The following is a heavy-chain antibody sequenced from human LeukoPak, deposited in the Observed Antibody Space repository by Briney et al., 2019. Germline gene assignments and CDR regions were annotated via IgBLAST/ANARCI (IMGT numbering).Heavy chain of an antibody. J-gene: IGHJ3*02. CDR2: IYYSGST. D-gene: IGHD6-13*01. Sequence: PSETLSLTCTVSGGSISSYYWSWIRQPPGKGLEWIGYIYYSGSTNYNPSLKSRVTISVDTSKNQFSLKLSSVTAADTAVYYRARHFGIWESYSSSWRAFDIWGQGTMVTVSS. V-gene: IGHV4-59*08. CDR1: GGSISSYY. CDR3: ARHFGIWESYSSSWRAFDI.